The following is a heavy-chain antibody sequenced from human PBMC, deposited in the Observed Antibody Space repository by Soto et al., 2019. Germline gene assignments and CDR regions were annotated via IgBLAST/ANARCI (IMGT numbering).Heavy chain of an antibody. CDR3: ARGNDWKSSTFDI. Sequence: QVQLQESGPGLVKPSETLSLTCTFAGGSLTDHYWNWFRQSPGKGLHWIGYVYYSGGTNYNTSLKSRVTMSVDTSQNQFSVNLRAVTAADTDVYYCARGNDWKSSTFDIWGQGPMVSVSS. V-gene: IGHV4-59*11. CDR2: VYYSGGT. D-gene: IGHD2-21*01. J-gene: IGHJ3*02. CDR1: GGSLTDHY.